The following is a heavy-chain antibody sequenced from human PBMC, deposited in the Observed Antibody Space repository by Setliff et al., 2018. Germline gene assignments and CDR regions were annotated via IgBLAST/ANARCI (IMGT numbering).Heavy chain of an antibody. CDR3: ARVGSKPQLGWFDP. CDR2: ISTDGSSI. V-gene: IGHV3-74*03. CDR1: GFTFSTYW. J-gene: IGHJ5*02. Sequence: GGSLRLSCVTSGFTFSTYWMHWVRQAPGQGLVWVARISTDGSSITYADSVKGRFTISRDNARNTLYLQMNSLTAKDTAVYYCARVGSKPQLGWFDPWGQGTLVTVSS. D-gene: IGHD1-26*01.